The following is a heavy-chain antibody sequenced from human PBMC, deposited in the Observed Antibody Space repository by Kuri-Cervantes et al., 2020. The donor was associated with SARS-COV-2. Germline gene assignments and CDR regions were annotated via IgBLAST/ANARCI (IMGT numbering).Heavy chain of an antibody. CDR3: ARGGYYYGSGYSL. CDR1: GYSISSGYY. V-gene: IGHV4-38-2*01. D-gene: IGHD3-10*01. J-gene: IGHJ4*02. Sequence: SETLSLTCAVSGYSISSGYYWGWVRQPPGKGLEWIGSIYHSGSPYYNPSLKSRVTISLDTSKNLFSLRLSSVTAADTAVYYCARGGYYYGSGYSLWGQGTLVTVSS. CDR2: IYHSGSP.